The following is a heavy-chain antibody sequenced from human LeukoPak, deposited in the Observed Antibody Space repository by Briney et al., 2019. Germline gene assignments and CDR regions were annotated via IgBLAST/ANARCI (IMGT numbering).Heavy chain of an antibody. CDR3: CYGDYGFDY. V-gene: IGHV3-30*03. CDR1: GFTFSSYG. J-gene: IGHJ4*02. CDR2: ISYDGNNK. Sequence: GGSLRLSCAASGFTFSSYGMHWVRQAPGKGLEWVAIISYDGNNKYYADSVKGRFTISRDNSKNTLYLQMNSLRAEDTAVFYCCYGDYGFDYWGQGTLVTVSS. D-gene: IGHD4-17*01.